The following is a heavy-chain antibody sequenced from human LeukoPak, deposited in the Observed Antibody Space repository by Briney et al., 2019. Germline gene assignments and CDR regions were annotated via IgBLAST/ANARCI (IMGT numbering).Heavy chain of an antibody. J-gene: IGHJ4*02. D-gene: IGHD3-22*01. CDR2: IYPGDSDT. CDR1: GYSFTSYW. Sequence: GESLKISCKGSGYSFTSYWIGWVRQMPGKVLEWMGIIYPGDSDTRYGPSFQGQVTISADKSISTAYLQWSSLKASDTAMYYCARARPQWLLRYYFDYWGQGTLVTVSS. V-gene: IGHV5-51*01. CDR3: ARARPQWLLRYYFDY.